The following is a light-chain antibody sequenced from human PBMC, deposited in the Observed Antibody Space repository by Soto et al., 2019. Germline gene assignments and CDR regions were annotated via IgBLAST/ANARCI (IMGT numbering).Light chain of an antibody. CDR1: QSISSY. J-gene: IGKJ5*01. CDR2: AAS. V-gene: IGKV1-39*01. CDR3: QQSYSTPIT. Sequence: DIQMTQPPSSLSASVGARVTITCRASQSISSYLNWYQQKPGKAPKLLMYAASSLQSGVPSRFSGSGSGTDFILTISSLQPEDFATYYCQQSYSTPITFGQGTRLEIK.